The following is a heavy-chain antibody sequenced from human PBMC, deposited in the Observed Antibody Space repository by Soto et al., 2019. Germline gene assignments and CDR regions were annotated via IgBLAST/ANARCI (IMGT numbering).Heavy chain of an antibody. J-gene: IGHJ6*02. CDR3: ARGGGGIISYYYGMDV. CDR1: GGSFSGYY. V-gene: IGHV4-34*01. D-gene: IGHD3-3*01. Sequence: SETLSLTCAVYGGSFSGYYWSWIRQPPGKGLEWIGEINHSGSTNYNPSLKSRVTISVDTSKNQFSLKLSSVTAADTAVYYCARGGGGIISYYYGMDVWGQGTTVTVSS. CDR2: INHSGST.